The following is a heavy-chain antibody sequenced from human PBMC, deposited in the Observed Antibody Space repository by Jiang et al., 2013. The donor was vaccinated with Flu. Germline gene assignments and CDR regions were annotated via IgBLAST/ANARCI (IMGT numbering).Heavy chain of an antibody. D-gene: IGHD3-22*01. CDR3: ARSLERITMIVVVTNWFDP. CDR1: GYTFTGYY. Sequence: GAEVKKPGASVKVSCKASGYTFTGYYMHWVRQAPGQRLEWMGWINAGNGNTKYSQKFQGRVTITRDTSASTAYMELSSLRSEDTAVYYCARSLERITMIVVVTNWFDPWGQGTLVTVSS. CDR2: INAGNGNT. V-gene: IGHV1-3*01. J-gene: IGHJ5*02.